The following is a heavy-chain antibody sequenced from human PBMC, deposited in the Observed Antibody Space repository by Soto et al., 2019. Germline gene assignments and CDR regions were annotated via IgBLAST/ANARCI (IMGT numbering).Heavy chain of an antibody. V-gene: IGHV4-61*05. J-gene: IGHJ4*02. D-gene: IGHD3-22*01. Sequence: SETLSLTCTVSGGSITSGGYYWGWIRQHPGKGLEWIGYIYYSGSTNYNPSLKSRVTISVDTSKNQFSLKLSSVTAADTAVYYCASHYYDSSGYARGYVYWGQGTLVTVSS. CDR3: ASHYYDSSGYARGYVY. CDR2: IYYSGST. CDR1: GGSITSGGYY.